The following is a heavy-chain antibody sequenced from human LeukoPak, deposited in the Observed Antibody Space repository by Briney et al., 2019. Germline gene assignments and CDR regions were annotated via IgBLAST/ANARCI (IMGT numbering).Heavy chain of an antibody. CDR1: GFTFSSYW. CDR3: ARDAGSRTYYYDSSPYAY. V-gene: IGHV3-7*01. CDR2: IKQDGSEK. Sequence: PGGSLRLSCAASGFTFSSYWMSWVRQAAGQGVEGVAKIKQDGSEKYYVESVKGRFTISRDNAKNSLYLQMNSLRAEDTAVYYCARDAGSRTYYYDSSPYAYWGQGTLVTVSS. J-gene: IGHJ4*02. D-gene: IGHD3-22*01.